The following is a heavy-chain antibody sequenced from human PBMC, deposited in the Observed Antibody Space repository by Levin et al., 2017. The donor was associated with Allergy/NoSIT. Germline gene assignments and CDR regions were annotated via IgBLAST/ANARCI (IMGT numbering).Heavy chain of an antibody. V-gene: IGHV3-30*04. Sequence: GGSLRLSCAASGFTFSSYAMHWVRQAPGKGLEWVAVISYDGSNKYHADSVKGRFTISRDNSKNMLYLQMNSLRAEDTAVYYCARGGGRYYYDSSGYYPYYFDYWGQGTLVTVSS. D-gene: IGHD3-22*01. CDR3: ARGGGRYYYDSSGYYPYYFDY. CDR1: GFTFSSYA. CDR2: ISYDGSNK. J-gene: IGHJ4*02.